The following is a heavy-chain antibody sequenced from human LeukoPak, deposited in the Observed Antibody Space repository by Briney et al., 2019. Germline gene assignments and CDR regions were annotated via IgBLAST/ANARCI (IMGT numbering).Heavy chain of an antibody. V-gene: IGHV3-53*01. CDR2: IYGDGTT. D-gene: IGHD3-22*01. Sequence: GGSLRLSCAASGFAVISNYMTWVRQAPGKGLEWVSFIYGDGTTYHADSVKGRFTISRDNSKNTLFLQMNSLRAEDTAVYYCAGYDTSGHYLNYWGQGTLVTVSS. CDR1: GFAVISNY. J-gene: IGHJ4*02. CDR3: AGYDTSGHYLNY.